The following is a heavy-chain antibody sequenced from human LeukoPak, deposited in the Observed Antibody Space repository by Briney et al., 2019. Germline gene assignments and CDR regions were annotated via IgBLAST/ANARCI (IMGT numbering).Heavy chain of an antibody. CDR2: IYPGDSDT. J-gene: IGHJ4*02. Sequence: GESLKISCKGSGYIFTTYWIGWVRQMPGKGLEWMGIIYPGDSDTRYSPSFQGQVTISADKSITTAYLQWSSLEASDTAMYYCARLDSSTYYHIDYWGQGTLVTVPS. CDR3: ARLDSSTYYHIDY. V-gene: IGHV5-51*01. D-gene: IGHD3-22*01. CDR1: GYIFTTYW.